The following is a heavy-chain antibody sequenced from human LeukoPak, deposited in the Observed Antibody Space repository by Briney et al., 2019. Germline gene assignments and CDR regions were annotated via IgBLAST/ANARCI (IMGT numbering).Heavy chain of an antibody. CDR2: INTNTGNP. D-gene: IGHD1-26*01. CDR3: ARVGVWERGNYYYGMDV. J-gene: IGHJ6*02. V-gene: IGHV7-4-1*02. CDR1: GYTFTSYA. Sequence: ASVKVSCKASGYTFTSYAMNWVRQAPGQGLEWMGWINTNTGNPTYAQGFTGRFVFSLDTSVSTAYLQISSLKAEDTAVYYCARVGVWERGNYYYGMDVWGQGTTVTVSS.